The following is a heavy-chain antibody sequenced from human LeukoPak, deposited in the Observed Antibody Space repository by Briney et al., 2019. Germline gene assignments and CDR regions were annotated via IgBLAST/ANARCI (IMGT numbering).Heavy chain of an antibody. V-gene: IGHV3-30*18. Sequence: PGGSLRLSCAASGFTFSSYGMHWVRQAPGKGLEWVAVISYDGSNKYYADSVKGRFTISRDNSKNTLYLQMNSLRAEDTAVYYCAKNPHILTGFPYYYYGMDVWGQGTTVTVSS. J-gene: IGHJ6*02. CDR3: AKNPHILTGFPYYYYGMDV. CDR1: GFTFSSYG. CDR2: ISYDGSNK. D-gene: IGHD3-9*01.